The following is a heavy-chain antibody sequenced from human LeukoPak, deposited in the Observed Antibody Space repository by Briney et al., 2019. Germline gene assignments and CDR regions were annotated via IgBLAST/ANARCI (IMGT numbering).Heavy chain of an antibody. CDR2: ISSSSSYI. D-gene: IGHD3-10*01. CDR1: GFTLSSYS. Sequence: GGSLRLSCAASGFTLSSYSMNWVRQAPGKGLEWVSSISSSSSYIYYADSVKGRFTISRDNAKNSLYLQMNSLRAEDTAVYYCARDRHYYGSGSYYNEFDYWGQGTLVTVSS. J-gene: IGHJ4*02. CDR3: ARDRHYYGSGSYYNEFDY. V-gene: IGHV3-21*01.